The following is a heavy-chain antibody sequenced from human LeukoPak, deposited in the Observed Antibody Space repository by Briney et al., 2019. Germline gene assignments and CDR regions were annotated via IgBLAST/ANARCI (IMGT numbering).Heavy chain of an antibody. J-gene: IGHJ5*02. Sequence: ASVKVSCKASGYSFTIHYMHWVRQAPGQGFEWMGLINPSGSSTLYGQKFQGRVTMTRDMSTTTDYLELSSLRSEDTAVYYCARDNSVGDIAWWFDPWGQGNLDTVS. CDR2: INPSGSST. D-gene: IGHD3-16*02. V-gene: IGHV1-46*01. CDR1: GYSFTIHY. CDR3: ARDNSVGDIAWWFDP.